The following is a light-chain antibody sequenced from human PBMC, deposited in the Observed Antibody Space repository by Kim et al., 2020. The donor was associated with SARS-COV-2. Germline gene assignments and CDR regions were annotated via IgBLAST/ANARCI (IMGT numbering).Light chain of an antibody. CDR2: EDN. V-gene: IGLV6-57*04. CDR3: QSYDTSNQGVV. J-gene: IGLJ2*01. CDR1: SGSIASNY. Sequence: NCMLTQPHSVSESPGKTITISCTRSSGSIASNYVHWYQQRPGSAPTTVIYEDNQRLSGVPDRFSGSIDSSSNSASLTISGLTTEDEADYYCQSYDTSNQGVVFGGGTQLTVL.